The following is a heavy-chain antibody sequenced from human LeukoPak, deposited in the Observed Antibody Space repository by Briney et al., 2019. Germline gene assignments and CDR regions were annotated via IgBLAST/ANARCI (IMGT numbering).Heavy chain of an antibody. CDR1: GFTFSSYS. Sequence: GGSLRLSCAASGFTFSSYSMNWVRQAPGKGLERVSYISSSSSTIYYADSVKGRFTISRDNAKNSLFLQMNSLRADDTAVYYCARDQSYYGVWGQGTLVTVSS. V-gene: IGHV3-48*04. J-gene: IGHJ4*02. D-gene: IGHD2-21*01. CDR2: ISSSSSTI. CDR3: ARDQSYYGV.